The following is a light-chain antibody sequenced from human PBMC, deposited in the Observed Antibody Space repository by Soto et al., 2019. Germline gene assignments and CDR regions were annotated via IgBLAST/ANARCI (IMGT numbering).Light chain of an antibody. CDR1: QSLVHSDGIAY. CDR3: MQGTHWPIT. CDR2: EVS. Sequence: DVVITQSPLSLPVTLGQPASISCRSNQSLVHSDGIAYFSWFQQRPGRSPRRLIYEVSNLGSGVPDRFSGCGSGTDFALKISRVEAEDVGFYYCMQGTHWPITFGQGTRLEIK. V-gene: IGKV2-30*02. J-gene: IGKJ5*01.